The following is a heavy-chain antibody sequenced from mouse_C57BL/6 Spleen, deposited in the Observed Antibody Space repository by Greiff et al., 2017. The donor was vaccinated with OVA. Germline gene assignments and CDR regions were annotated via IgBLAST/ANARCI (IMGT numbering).Heavy chain of an antibody. Sequence: EVQVVESGGGLVKPGGSLKLSCAASGFTFSSYAMSWVRQTPEKRLEWVATISDGGSYTYYPDNVKGRFTISRDNAKNNLYLQMSHLKSEDTAMYYCARDTTVVANDVWGTGTTVTVSS. CDR1: GFTFSSYA. D-gene: IGHD1-1*01. CDR2: ISDGGSYT. CDR3: ARDTTVVANDV. V-gene: IGHV5-4*01. J-gene: IGHJ1*03.